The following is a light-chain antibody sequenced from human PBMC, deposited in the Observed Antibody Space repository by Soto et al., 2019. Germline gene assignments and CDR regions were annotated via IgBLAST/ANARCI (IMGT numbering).Light chain of an antibody. CDR1: SSNIGAGFD. J-gene: IGLJ2*01. CDR2: AND. CDR3: QSYDNSLLAYV. Sequence: QSVLTQPHSVYGAPGQRLTISCAGTSSNIGAGFDVHWYQQLPGTAPKLLIYANDDRPSGVPDRFSGSTSGTSASLAITGLQAEDAADYYCQSYDNSLLAYVFGGGTKPPS. V-gene: IGLV1-40*01.